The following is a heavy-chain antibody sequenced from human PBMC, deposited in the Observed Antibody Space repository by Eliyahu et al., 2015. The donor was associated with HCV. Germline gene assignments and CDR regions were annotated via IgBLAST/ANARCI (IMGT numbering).Heavy chain of an antibody. Sequence: EVQLLESGGGLVQPGGSLRLSCAASGFTFSSXAMSGVRQAPGKGLEWVSAISGSGGSTYYADSVKGRFTISRDNSKNTLYLQMNSLRAEDTAVYYCAKETGSSWYYFDYWGQGTLVTVSS. CDR1: GFTFSSXA. J-gene: IGHJ4*02. CDR3: AKETGSSWYYFDY. CDR2: ISGSGGST. V-gene: IGHV3-23*01. D-gene: IGHD6-13*01.